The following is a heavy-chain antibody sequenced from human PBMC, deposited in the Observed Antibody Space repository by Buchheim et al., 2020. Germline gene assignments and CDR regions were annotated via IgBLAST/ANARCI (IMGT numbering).Heavy chain of an antibody. CDR2: IYYSGST. CDR3: ARATLGYCSGGSCYSGGAHFDY. Sequence: QVQLQESGPGLVKPSQTLSLTCTVSGGSISSGGYYWSWIRQHPGKGLEWIGYIYYSGSTYYNPSLKSRVTISVDTSKNQFSLKLSSVTAADTAVYYCARATLGYCSGGSCYSGGAHFDYWGQGTL. J-gene: IGHJ4*02. CDR1: GGSISSGGYY. D-gene: IGHD2-15*01. V-gene: IGHV4-31*03.